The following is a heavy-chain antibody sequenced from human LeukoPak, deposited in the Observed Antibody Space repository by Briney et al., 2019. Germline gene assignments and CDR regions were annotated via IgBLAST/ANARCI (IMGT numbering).Heavy chain of an antibody. J-gene: IGHJ6*03. CDR3: ARDREVGATVAYYYYYMDV. D-gene: IGHD1-26*01. CDR2: INPNSGGT. Sequence: ASVKVFCKASGYTFTGYYMHWVRQAPGQGLEWMGWINPNSGGTNYAQKFQGRVTMTRDTSISTAYMELSRLRSDDTAVYYCARDREVGATVAYYYYYMDVWGKGTTVTVSS. V-gene: IGHV1-2*02. CDR1: GYTFTGYY.